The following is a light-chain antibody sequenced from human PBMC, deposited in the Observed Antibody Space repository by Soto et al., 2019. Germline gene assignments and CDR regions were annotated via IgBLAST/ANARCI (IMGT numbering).Light chain of an antibody. CDR3: AAWDDSLNGVV. Sequence: QAVVTQPPSASGTPGQRVTISCSGSSSNIGSNSVNWYQQLPGTAPKLLIYRNNQRPSGVPDRFSGSKSGTSASLAISGPQSEDEADYYCAAWDDSLNGVVFGGGTKVTVL. J-gene: IGLJ2*01. CDR1: SSNIGSNS. CDR2: RNN. V-gene: IGLV1-44*01.